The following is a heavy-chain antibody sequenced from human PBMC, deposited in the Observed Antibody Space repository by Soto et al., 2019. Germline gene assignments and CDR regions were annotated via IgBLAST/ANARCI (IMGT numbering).Heavy chain of an antibody. CDR3: ARDNRGAFFDY. CDR2: IWYDGSDK. J-gene: IGHJ4*02. V-gene: IGHV3-33*01. CDR1: GFTFSSYG. Sequence: PGGSLRLSCAASGFTFSSYGVHWVRQAPGKGLEWVAFIWYDGSDKYYADSMKGRFTISRDNSKNTLYLQMNSLRAEDTAVYYCARDNRGAFFDYWGQGTLVTVSS.